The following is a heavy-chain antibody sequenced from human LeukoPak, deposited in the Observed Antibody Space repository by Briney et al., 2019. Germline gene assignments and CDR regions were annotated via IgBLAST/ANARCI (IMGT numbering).Heavy chain of an antibody. Sequence: SETLSLTCTVSGGSISSSSYYWGWIRQPPGKGLEWIGSIYYSGSTYYNPSLKSRVTISVDTSKNQFSLKLSSVTAADTAVYYCARVPTYYDILTGYYQGYYFDYWGQGTLVTVSS. D-gene: IGHD3-9*01. V-gene: IGHV4-39*01. J-gene: IGHJ4*02. CDR2: IYYSGST. CDR3: ARVPTYYDILTGYYQGYYFDY. CDR1: GGSISSSSYY.